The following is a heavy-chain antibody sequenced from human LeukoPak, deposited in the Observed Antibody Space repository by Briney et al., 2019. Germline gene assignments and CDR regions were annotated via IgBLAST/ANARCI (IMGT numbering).Heavy chain of an antibody. Sequence: PSETLSLTCTVSGFSISNDYYWTWLRQPPGKGLEWIGGIYHSGTTHYNPSLRGRVSISLDTSKTQFSLKLSSVTAADTAVYYCARGKASSGSYYGIFDYWGQGSLVTVSS. J-gene: IGHJ4*02. V-gene: IGHV4-38-2*02. CDR1: GFSISNDYY. CDR2: IYHSGTT. D-gene: IGHD1-26*01. CDR3: ARGKASSGSYYGIFDY.